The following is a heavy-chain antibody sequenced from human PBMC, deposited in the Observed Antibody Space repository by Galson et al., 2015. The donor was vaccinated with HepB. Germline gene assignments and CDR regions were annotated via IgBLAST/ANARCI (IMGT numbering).Heavy chain of an antibody. D-gene: IGHD3-22*01. CDR3: ARDPNYYDSSGYYDY. CDR2: IIPIFGTA. V-gene: IGHV1-69*13. CDR1: GGTFSSYA. J-gene: IGHJ4*02. Sequence: SVKVSCKASGGTFSSYAISWVRQAPGQGLEWMGGIIPIFGTANYAQKFQGRVTITADESTSTAYMELSSLRSEDTAVYYCARDPNYYDSSGYYDYWGQGTLVTVSP.